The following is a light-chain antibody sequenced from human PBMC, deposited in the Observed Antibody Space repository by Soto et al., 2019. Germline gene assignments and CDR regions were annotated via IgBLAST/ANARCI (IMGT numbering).Light chain of an antibody. Sequence: DIQMTQSPSSLSASVGDRVTITCRASQSINTYLNWYQQRPGKAPNLLIYAASSLQSGVPSRFSGSGSGTDFTLTISSLQPEDFATYYCQQSYGTLIICGQGTRLEI. CDR3: QQSYGTLII. CDR2: AAS. J-gene: IGKJ5*01. CDR1: QSINTY. V-gene: IGKV1-39*01.